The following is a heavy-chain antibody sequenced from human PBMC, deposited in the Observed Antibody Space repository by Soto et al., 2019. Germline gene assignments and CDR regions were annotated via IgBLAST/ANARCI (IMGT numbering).Heavy chain of an antibody. J-gene: IGHJ6*02. Sequence: PGGSLRLSCAASGFPFSTTDMSWFRQAPGKGLEWVSTIDGSGGGTYYADFVKGRFTISRDNSKNTLYLQMNSLRAEDTAVYYCAREREITIFGVVTYYYYGMDVWGQGTTVTVSS. D-gene: IGHD3-3*01. CDR1: GFPFSTTD. CDR3: AREREITIFGVVTYYYYGMDV. V-gene: IGHV3-23*01. CDR2: IDGSGGGT.